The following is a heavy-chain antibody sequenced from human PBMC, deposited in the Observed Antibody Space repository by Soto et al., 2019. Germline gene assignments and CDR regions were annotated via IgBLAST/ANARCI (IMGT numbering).Heavy chain of an antibody. CDR3: AKEGLSIWSGYFDY. CDR2: ISYDGSNK. V-gene: IGHV3-30*18. D-gene: IGHD3-3*01. CDR1: GFTFSSYG. Sequence: GGSLRLSCAASGFTFSSYGMHWVRQAPGKGLEWVAFISYDGSNKYYADSVKGRFTISRDNSKNTLYLQMNSLRAEDTAVYYCAKEGLSIWSGYFDYWGQGTLVTVSS. J-gene: IGHJ4*02.